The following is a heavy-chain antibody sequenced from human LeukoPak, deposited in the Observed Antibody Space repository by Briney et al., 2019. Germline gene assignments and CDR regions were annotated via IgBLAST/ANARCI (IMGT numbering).Heavy chain of an antibody. Sequence: ASVKVSCKASGYTFAGYYMHWVRQAPGQGLEWMGWINPNSGGTNYAQKFQGRVTMTRDTSISTAYMELSRLRSDDTAVYYCARDPGRIVVVPAAMGIWGQGTLVTVSS. CDR1: GYTFAGYY. V-gene: IGHV1-2*02. CDR2: INPNSGGT. D-gene: IGHD2-2*01. J-gene: IGHJ4*02. CDR3: ARDPGRIVVVPAAMGI.